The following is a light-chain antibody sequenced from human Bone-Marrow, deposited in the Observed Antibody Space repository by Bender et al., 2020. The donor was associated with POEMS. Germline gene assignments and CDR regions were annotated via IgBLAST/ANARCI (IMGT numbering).Light chain of an antibody. J-gene: IGLJ2*01. V-gene: IGLV3-21*02. CDR1: NIGRKS. Sequence: SYVLTQPPSVSVAPGQTAAITCAGNNIGRKSVHWYQQKPGQAPVLVVYDDSVRPSGIPERFSGSNSANTATLTISGLQAEDEADYYCCSYAGSNILIFGGGTKVTVL. CDR3: CSYAGSNILI. CDR2: DDS.